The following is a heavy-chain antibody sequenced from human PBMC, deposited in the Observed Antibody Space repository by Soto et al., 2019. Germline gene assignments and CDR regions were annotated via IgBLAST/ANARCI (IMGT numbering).Heavy chain of an antibody. Sequence: SVKVSCKASGCTFSSYAISCVRQAPGQVLEWMGGIIPIFGTANYAQKFQGRVTITADESTSTAYMELSSLRSEDTAVYYCAIFPRYCSSTSCYPSKDYYYGMDVWGQGTTVTVSS. CDR3: AIFPRYCSSTSCYPSKDYYYGMDV. D-gene: IGHD2-2*01. CDR1: GCTFSSYA. J-gene: IGHJ6*02. V-gene: IGHV1-69*13. CDR2: IIPIFGTA.